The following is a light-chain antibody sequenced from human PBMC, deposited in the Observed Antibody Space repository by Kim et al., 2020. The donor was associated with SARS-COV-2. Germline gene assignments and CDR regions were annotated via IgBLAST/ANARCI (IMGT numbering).Light chain of an antibody. V-gene: IGKV3-15*01. J-gene: IGKJ2*01. Sequence: EIVMTQSPAILSVSPGERATLSCRASQSVSSHLAWYQQRPGQPPRLLIYGASTRATGIPARFSGSGSGTEFTLTISSLQSEDFAIYFCQQYSDWPSGDTFGQGTKVDIK. CDR1: QSVSSH. CDR2: GAS. CDR3: QQYSDWPSGDT.